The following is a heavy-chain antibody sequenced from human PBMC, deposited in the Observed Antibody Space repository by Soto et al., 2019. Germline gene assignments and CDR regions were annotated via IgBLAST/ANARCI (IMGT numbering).Heavy chain of an antibody. Sequence: QMQLVESGGGLVKPGGSLRLSCADSDFTFSDYLMSWIRQAPGKGLAWISYITNDGTVTSYADSVKGRFTISRDNDKNTRYLQMNRLRADDTALYYCATVGSGSSGTCYFYYIDLWVLGTRVTVSS. D-gene: IGHD2-15*01. CDR2: ITNDGTVT. V-gene: IGHV3-11*01. CDR1: DFTFSDYL. J-gene: IGHJ4*01. CDR3: ATVGSGSSGTCYFYYIDL.